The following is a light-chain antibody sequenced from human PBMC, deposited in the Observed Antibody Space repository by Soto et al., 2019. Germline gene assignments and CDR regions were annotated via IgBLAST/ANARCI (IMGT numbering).Light chain of an antibody. CDR1: QSVRSTY. CDR2: GVS. Sequence: IVMPQSPVTLSVSPGERATLSCRASQSVRSTYLAWYQQKPGQAPRLLIFGVSNRAAGIPARFSGSGSGTEFTLTISSLQSEDFAVYYCQQYGDWPLTFGGGTKVDI. J-gene: IGKJ4*01. V-gene: IGKV3-15*01. CDR3: QQYGDWPLT.